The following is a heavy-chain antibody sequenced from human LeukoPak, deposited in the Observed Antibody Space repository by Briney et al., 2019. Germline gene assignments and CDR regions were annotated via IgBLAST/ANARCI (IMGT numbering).Heavy chain of an antibody. CDR2: ISYDGSNK. Sequence: GGSLRLSCAASGFTFSSYGMHWVRQAPGKGLEWVAVISYDGSNKYYADSVKGRFTISRDNSKNTLYLQMNSLRAEDTAVYYCARDYGDYGGFDPWGQGTLVTVSS. J-gene: IGHJ5*02. D-gene: IGHD4-17*01. CDR3: ARDYGDYGGFDP. CDR1: GFTFSSYG. V-gene: IGHV3-30*03.